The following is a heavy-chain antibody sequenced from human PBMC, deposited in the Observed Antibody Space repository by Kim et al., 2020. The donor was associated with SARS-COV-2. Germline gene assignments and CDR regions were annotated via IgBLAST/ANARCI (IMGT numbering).Heavy chain of an antibody. CDR1: GFTFDDYA. Sequence: GGSLRLSCAASGFTFDDYAMHWVRQAPGKGLEWVSRISSDGGSTYYADSVKGRFTISRDNSKNSLYLQMNSLRTEDTAVYYCAKVRNAVDYWGQGNLVTVSS. J-gene: IGHJ4*02. CDR2: ISSDGGST. CDR3: AKVRNAVDY. V-gene: IGHV3-43*02.